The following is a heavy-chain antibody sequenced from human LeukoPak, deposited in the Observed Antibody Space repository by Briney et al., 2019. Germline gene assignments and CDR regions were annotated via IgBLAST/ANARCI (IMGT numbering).Heavy chain of an antibody. J-gene: IGHJ3*02. D-gene: IGHD6-13*01. Sequence: RTSETLSLTCTVSGGSISSSSYYWGWIRQPPGKGLEWIGSIYYSGSTYYNPSLKSRVAISVDTSKNQFSLKLSSVTAADTAVYYCARYAFLRPYNVNTIAAAGTPHDAFDIWGQGTMVTVSS. CDR2: IYYSGST. CDR3: ARYAFLRPYNVNTIAAAGTPHDAFDI. V-gene: IGHV4-39*07. CDR1: GGSISSSSYY.